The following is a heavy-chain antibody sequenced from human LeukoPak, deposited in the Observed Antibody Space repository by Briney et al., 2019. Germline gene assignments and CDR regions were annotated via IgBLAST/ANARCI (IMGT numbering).Heavy chain of an antibody. CDR3: ARLGYCTNGVCYIRSARYAFDI. V-gene: IGHV1-18*01. CDR2: ISAYNGNT. J-gene: IGHJ3*02. CDR1: GYTFTSYG. Sequence: ASVKVSCKASGYTFTSYGISWVRQAPGQGLEWMGWISAYNGNTNYAQKLQGRVTMTTDTSTSTAYMELRSLSSDDTAVYYCARLGYCTNGVCYIRSARYAFDIWGQGTMVTVSS. D-gene: IGHD2-8*01.